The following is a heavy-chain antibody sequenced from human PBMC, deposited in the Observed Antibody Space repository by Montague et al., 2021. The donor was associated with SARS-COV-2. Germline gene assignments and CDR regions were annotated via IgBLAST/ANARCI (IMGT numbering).Heavy chain of an antibody. Sequence: QSGAEVKKPGESLRISCKGYGYSFTSYWISWVRQMPGKGLEWMGRIDPSDSYTNYSPSFQGHVTISADKSISTAYLQWSSLKASDTAMYYCARHRAYYGSGSPPIIDYWGQGTLVTVSS. CDR3: ARHRAYYGSGSPPIIDY. CDR2: IDPSDSYT. D-gene: IGHD3-10*01. J-gene: IGHJ4*02. V-gene: IGHV5-10-1*01. CDR1: GYSFTSYW.